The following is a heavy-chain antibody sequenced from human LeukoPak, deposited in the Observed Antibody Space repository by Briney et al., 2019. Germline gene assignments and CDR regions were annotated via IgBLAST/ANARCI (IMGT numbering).Heavy chain of an antibody. J-gene: IGHJ4*02. CDR2: IQNDGKTK. CDR1: GFTYSSNG. D-gene: IGHD6-6*01. CDR3: ARDWGTSSLYLVS. Sequence: PGGSLRLSCAASGFTYSSNGMHWVRKAPGKMLERVAFIQNDGKTKKYADSVKGRFTISRDNSKNTLYLQMNSLRSEDTAVYYCARDWGTSSLYLVSWGQGTLVTVSS. V-gene: IGHV3-30*02.